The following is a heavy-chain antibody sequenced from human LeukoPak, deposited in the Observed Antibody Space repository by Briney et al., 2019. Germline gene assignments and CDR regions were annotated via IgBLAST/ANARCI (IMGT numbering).Heavy chain of an antibody. Sequence: GGSLRLSCAASGFTFSNAWMSWVRQAPGKGLEWVSSISSSSSYIYYADSVKGRFTISRDNAKNSLYLQMNSLRADDTAVYYCAREGYYDSSGYLDAFDIWGQGTMVTVSS. V-gene: IGHV3-21*01. D-gene: IGHD3-22*01. CDR3: AREGYYDSSGYLDAFDI. J-gene: IGHJ3*02. CDR1: GFTFSNAW. CDR2: ISSSSSYI.